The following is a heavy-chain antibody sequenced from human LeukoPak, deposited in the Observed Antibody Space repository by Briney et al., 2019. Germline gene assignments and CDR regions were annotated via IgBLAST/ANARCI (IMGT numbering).Heavy chain of an antibody. V-gene: IGHV3-7*03. Sequence: PGGSLRLSCTVAGFTFSNYWLGWVRQAPGKGLEWVANIKHDGSEIYYVDSMKGRFTISRDTAKDSLYLQMNSLRVEDTAVYYSARDRGHSGYDLYDYWGQGTLVTVSS. CDR3: ARDRGHSGYDLYDY. J-gene: IGHJ4*02. D-gene: IGHD5-12*01. CDR1: GFTFSNYW. CDR2: IKHDGSEI.